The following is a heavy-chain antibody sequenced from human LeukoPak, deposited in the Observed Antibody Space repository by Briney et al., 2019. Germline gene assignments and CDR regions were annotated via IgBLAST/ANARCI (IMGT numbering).Heavy chain of an antibody. CDR1: GGSISSGGYY. J-gene: IGHJ4*02. D-gene: IGHD3-22*01. V-gene: IGHV4-31*03. Sequence: SETLSLTCTVSGGSISSGGYYWSWIRQHPGKGLGWIGYIYYSGSTYYNPSLKSRVTISVDTSKNQFSLKLSSVTAADTAVYYCARGLYYDSSGYQNDYWGQGTLVTVSS. CDR3: ARGLYYDSSGYQNDY. CDR2: IYYSGST.